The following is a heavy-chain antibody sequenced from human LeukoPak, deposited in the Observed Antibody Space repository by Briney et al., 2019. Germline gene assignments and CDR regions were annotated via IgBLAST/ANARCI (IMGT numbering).Heavy chain of an antibody. V-gene: IGHV4-59*01. D-gene: IGHD5-18*01. CDR1: GGSISSYY. Sequence: SETLSLTCTVSGGSISSYYWSWIRHPPGKGLEWLGYIYYSGSTNYNPSLKSRVTISVDTSKNQFSLKLSSVTAADTAVYYCARGGYSYGSYFAYWGQGTLVTVSS. CDR2: IYYSGST. CDR3: ARGGYSYGSYFAY. J-gene: IGHJ4*02.